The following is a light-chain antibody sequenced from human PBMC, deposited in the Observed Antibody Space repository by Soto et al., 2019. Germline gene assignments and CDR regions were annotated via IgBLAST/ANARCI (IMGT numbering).Light chain of an antibody. CDR3: CSYARSSTVI. Sequence: QSVLTQPASVSGSPGQSITISCTGTSSDVRNYNLVSWYQQYPGKAPKLMIFEVTRRPSGVSNRFSGSKSGNTASLTISGLQAEDEADYYCCSYARSSTVIFGGGTKVTVL. CDR2: EVT. CDR1: SSDVRNYNL. V-gene: IGLV2-23*02. J-gene: IGLJ2*01.